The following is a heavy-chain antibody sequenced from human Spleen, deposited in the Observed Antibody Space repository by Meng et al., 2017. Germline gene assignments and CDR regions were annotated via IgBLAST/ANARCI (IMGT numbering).Heavy chain of an antibody. CDR3: VRNEGYSFGA. J-gene: IGHJ5*02. CDR2: ISQGSGRT. CDR1: GDSISSRDW. V-gene: IGHV4-4*02. D-gene: IGHD2-21*01. Sequence: VQLQGWGPGLVKPSGLLSLTCAVSGDSISSRDWWSWVRQPPGKGLEWIGEISQGSGRTNYNPSLKSRVTISLDKSKNQFSLNVNSVTAADTAVYYCVRNEGYSFGAWGQGTLVTVSS.